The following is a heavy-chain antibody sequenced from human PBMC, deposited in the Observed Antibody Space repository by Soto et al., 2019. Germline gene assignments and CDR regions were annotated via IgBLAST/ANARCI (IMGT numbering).Heavy chain of an antibody. CDR1: GGSISSGGYY. D-gene: IGHD2-15*01. Sequence: SETLSLTCTVSGGSISSGGYYWSWIRQHPGKGLEWIGYIYYSGSTYYNPSLKSQVTISVDTSKNQFSLKLSSVTAADTAVYYCARGRLSGGTYYYYGMDVWGQGTTVTVSS. CDR3: ARGRLSGGTYYYYGMDV. V-gene: IGHV4-31*01. CDR2: IYYSGST. J-gene: IGHJ6*02.